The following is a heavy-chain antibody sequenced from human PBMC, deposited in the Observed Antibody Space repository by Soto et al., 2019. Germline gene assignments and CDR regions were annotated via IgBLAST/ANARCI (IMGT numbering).Heavy chain of an antibody. CDR2: IYYSGSA. D-gene: IGHD6-19*01. J-gene: IGHJ4*02. V-gene: IGHV4-31*03. Sequence: SETLSLTCTVSGGSISSGGYYWSWIRQHPGKGLEWIGYIYYSGSAYYNPSLKSRVTISVDTSKNQFSLKLSSVTAADTAVYYCARSRSYSSGWYEDYWGQGTLVTVSS. CDR3: ARSRSYSSGWYEDY. CDR1: GGSISSGGYY.